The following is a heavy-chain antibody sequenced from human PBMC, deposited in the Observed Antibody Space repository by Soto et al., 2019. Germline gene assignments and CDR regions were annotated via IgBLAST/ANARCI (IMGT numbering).Heavy chain of an antibody. Sequence: ASVKVSCKASGYTFTRYPITWVRQAPGQGLEWMGWITTYTGNTNYAQKFQGRVTMTTDTSTSTAYMELRSLTSDDTAVYYCAGRPLAYVDYYGYWGEVTLVTVSS. CDR2: ITTYTGNT. CDR3: AGRPLAYVDYYGY. V-gene: IGHV1-18*04. CDR1: GYTFTRYP. D-gene: IGHD3-16*01. J-gene: IGHJ4*02.